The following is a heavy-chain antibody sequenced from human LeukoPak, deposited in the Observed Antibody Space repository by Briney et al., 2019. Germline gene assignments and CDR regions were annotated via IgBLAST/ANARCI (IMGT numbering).Heavy chain of an antibody. V-gene: IGHV3-43D*04. CDR1: GFTFDDYA. J-gene: IGHJ6*04. Sequence: GGSLRLSCAASGFTFDDYAMHWVRQAPGKGLEWVSLISWDGGSAYYADSVKGRFTISRDNSKNSLYLQMNSLRAEDTALYYCAKDMGGPDKCSGGSCYSGSYGMDVWGKGTTVTVSS. D-gene: IGHD2-15*01. CDR2: ISWDGGSA. CDR3: AKDMGGPDKCSGGSCYSGSYGMDV.